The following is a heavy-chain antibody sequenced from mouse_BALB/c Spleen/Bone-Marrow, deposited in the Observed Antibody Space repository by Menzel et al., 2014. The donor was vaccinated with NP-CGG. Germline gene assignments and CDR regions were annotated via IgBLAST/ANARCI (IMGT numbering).Heavy chain of an antibody. CDR2: IDPANGNT. Sequence: VQLQQSGAELVKPGASVKLSCTASGFNIKDTYMHWVKQRPEQGLEWIGRIDPANGNTKYDPKFQGKATITADTSSYTAYLQLSSLTSEDTAVYYCALLLRYYAMDYWGQGTSVTVSS. D-gene: IGHD1-1*01. V-gene: IGHV14-3*02. CDR1: GFNIKDTY. J-gene: IGHJ4*01. CDR3: ALLLRYYAMDY.